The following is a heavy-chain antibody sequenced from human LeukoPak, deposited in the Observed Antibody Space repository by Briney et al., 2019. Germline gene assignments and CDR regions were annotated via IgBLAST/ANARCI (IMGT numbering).Heavy chain of an antibody. CDR2: INHSGST. D-gene: IGHD6-13*01. V-gene: IGHV4-34*01. J-gene: IGHJ5*02. Sequence: SETLSLTCSVSGASITYYHWGWIRQPPGQGLEWIGEINHSGSTNYNPSLKSRVTISVDTSKNQFSLKLSSVTGADKAVVYYSRGWFSSWYRVGNRWFDPWGQGNLVTVSS. CDR3: SRGWFSSWYRVGNRWFDP. CDR1: GASITYYH.